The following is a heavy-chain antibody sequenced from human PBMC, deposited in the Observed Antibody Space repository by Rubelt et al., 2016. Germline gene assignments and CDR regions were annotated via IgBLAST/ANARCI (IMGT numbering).Heavy chain of an antibody. CDR3: ARGYYYGSGD. CDR2: INPNSGDT. J-gene: IGHJ4*02. V-gene: IGHV1-2*02. Sequence: QVQLVQSGAEVKKPGASVKVSYKASGYTFTGYYLHLLRQAPGQGLEWMGWINPNSGDTNYAQKFQGRDTMTRNTSVSTAYMELSSLRSEDTDGYYCARGYYYGSGDWGQGTLSPSPQ. D-gene: IGHD3-10*01. CDR1: GYTFTGYY.